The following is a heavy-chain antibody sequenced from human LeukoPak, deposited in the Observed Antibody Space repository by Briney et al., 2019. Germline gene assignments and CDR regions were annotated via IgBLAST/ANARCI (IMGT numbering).Heavy chain of an antibody. CDR3: ATMGAAAGLSFDY. CDR1: GDSISSSNYY. V-gene: IGHV4-39*07. D-gene: IGHD6-13*01. CDR2: IYYSGST. J-gene: IGHJ4*02. Sequence: PSETLSLTCTVSGDSISSSNYYWGWIRQPPGKGLEWIGNIYYSGSTYYNPSLKSRVTISVDTSKNQFSLKLSSVTAADTAVYYCATMGAAAGLSFDYWGQGTLVTVSS.